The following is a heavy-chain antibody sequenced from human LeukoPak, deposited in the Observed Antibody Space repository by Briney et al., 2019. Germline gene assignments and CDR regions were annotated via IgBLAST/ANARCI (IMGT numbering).Heavy chain of an antibody. J-gene: IGHJ4*02. CDR2: IRYDGSNK. CDR1: GFTISLYA. V-gene: IGHV3-30*02. Sequence: GRSLRLSCAASGFTISLYAMHWVRQAPGKGLEWVAFIRYDGSNKYYADSVKGRFTISRDNSKNTLYLQMNSLRAEDTAVYYCAKDRTIFGVVPGYWGQGTLVTVSS. CDR3: AKDRTIFGVVPGY. D-gene: IGHD3-3*01.